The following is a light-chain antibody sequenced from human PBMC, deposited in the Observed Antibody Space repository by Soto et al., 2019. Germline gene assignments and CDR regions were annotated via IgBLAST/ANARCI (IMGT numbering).Light chain of an antibody. J-gene: IGLJ1*01. CDR3: CSYAGSSTYV. CDR2: EVS. CDR1: SSDVGSYNL. V-gene: IGLV2-23*02. Sequence: QSVLTQPASVSGSPGQSITISCTGTSSDVGSYNLVSWYQQHPGKAPKVMIYEVSKRPSGVSNRFSGSKFGNTASLTISGLQADDEADYYCCSYAGSSTYVFGTGTKVPS.